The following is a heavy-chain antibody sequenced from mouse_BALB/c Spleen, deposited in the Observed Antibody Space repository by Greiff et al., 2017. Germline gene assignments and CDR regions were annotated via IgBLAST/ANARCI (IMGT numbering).Heavy chain of an antibody. CDR2: IAPGSGST. J-gene: IGHJ1*01. V-gene: IGHV1-55*01. Sequence: QVQLQQPGAELVRPGASVKLSCKASGYTFTSYWINWVKQRPGQGLEWIGRIAPGSGSTYYNEMFKGKATLTVDTSSSTAYIQLSSLSSEDSAVYFCARGGRIYYGGYDYVWYFDGWGAGTTVTGSS. CDR3: ARGGRIYYGGYDYVWYFDG. D-gene: IGHD2-4*01. CDR1: GYTFTSYW.